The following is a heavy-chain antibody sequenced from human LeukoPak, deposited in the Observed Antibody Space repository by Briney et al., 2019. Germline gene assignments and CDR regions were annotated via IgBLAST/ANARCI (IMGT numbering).Heavy chain of an antibody. J-gene: IGHJ4*02. CDR3: ARGAYSYGFESYFDY. V-gene: IGHV3-30*03. CDR2: ISHDGNNK. D-gene: IGHD5-18*01. CDR1: GFTFSSYG. Sequence: PGRSLRLSCAASGFTFSSYGTHWVRQAPGKGLEWVAYISHDGNNKYYADPVKGRFTISRDNSNNTLYLQMNSLRAEDTAVYYCARGAYSYGFESYFDYWGQGTLVTVSS.